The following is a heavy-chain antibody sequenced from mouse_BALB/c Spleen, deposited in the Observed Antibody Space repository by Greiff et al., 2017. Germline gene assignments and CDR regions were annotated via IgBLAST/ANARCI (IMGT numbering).Heavy chain of an antibody. D-gene: IGHD2-3*01. Sequence: DVKLVESGGGLVKPGGSLKLSCAASGFTFSDYYMYWVRQTPEKRLEWVATISDGGSYTYYPDSVKGRFTISRDNAKNNLYLQMSSLKSEDTAMYYCARDPTDGYPYYAMDYWGQGTSVTVSS. V-gene: IGHV5-4*02. CDR3: ARDPTDGYPYYAMDY. CDR2: ISDGGSYT. J-gene: IGHJ4*01. CDR1: GFTFSDYY.